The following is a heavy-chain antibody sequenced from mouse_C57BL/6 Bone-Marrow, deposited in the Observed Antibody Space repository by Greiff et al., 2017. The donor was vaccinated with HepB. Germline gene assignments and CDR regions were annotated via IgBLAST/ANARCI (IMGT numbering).Heavy chain of an antibody. V-gene: IGHV5-9-1*02. J-gene: IGHJ4*01. CDR2: ISSGGDYI. Sequence: EVMLVESGEGLVKPGGSLKLSCAASGFTFSSYAMSWVRQTPEKRLEWVAYISSGGDYIYYADTVKGRFTISRDNARSTLYLQMSSLKSEDTAMYYCTRDCDYDDYAMDYWGQGTSVTVSS. CDR1: GFTFSSYA. CDR3: TRDCDYDDYAMDY. D-gene: IGHD2-4*01.